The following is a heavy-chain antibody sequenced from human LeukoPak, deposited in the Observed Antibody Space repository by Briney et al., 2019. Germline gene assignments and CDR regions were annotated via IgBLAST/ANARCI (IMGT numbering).Heavy chain of an antibody. CDR3: ARSIASRAFDI. V-gene: IGHV3-74*01. D-gene: IGHD2-21*01. CDR2: ISSDGSST. CDR1: GFTFSSYW. J-gene: IGHJ3*02. Sequence: GGSLRLSCAASGFTFSSYWMHWVRQAPGKGLVWVSRISSDGSSTNYADSVKGRFTISRDNAKNTLSLQMNSLGAEDTAVYYCARSIASRAFDIWGQGTMVTVSS.